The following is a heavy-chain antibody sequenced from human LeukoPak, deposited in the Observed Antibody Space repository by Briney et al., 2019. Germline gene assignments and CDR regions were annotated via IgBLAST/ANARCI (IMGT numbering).Heavy chain of an antibody. CDR1: GFTFSSYA. CDR3: VKDRVATIRGLSGY. J-gene: IGHJ4*02. V-gene: IGHV3-64D*06. Sequence: PGGSLRLSCSASGFTFSSYAMHWVRQAPGKGLEYVSAISSDGGSTYYADSVKGRFTISRDNSKNTLYLQMSSLRAEDTAVYYCVKDRVATIRGLSGYWGQGTLVTVSS. CDR2: ISSDGGST. D-gene: IGHD5-12*01.